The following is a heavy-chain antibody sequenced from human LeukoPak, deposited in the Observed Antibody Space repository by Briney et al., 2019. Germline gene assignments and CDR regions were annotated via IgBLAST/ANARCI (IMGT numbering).Heavy chain of an antibody. CDR3: ARDSSSSLLDY. CDR2: IYYSGST. CDR1: GGSISSSSYY. V-gene: IGHV4-61*01. D-gene: IGHD6-6*01. J-gene: IGHJ4*02. Sequence: SETLSLTCTVSGGSISSSSYYWGWVRQPPGKGLEWIGYIYYSGSTNYNPSLKSRVTISVDTSKNQFSLKLSSVTAADTAVYYCARDSSSSLLDYWGQGTLVTVSS.